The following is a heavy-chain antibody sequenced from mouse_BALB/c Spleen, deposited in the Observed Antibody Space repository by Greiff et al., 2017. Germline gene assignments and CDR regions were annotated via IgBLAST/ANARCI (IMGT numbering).Heavy chain of an antibody. CDR1: GFTFSDYY. V-gene: IGHV5-4*02. CDR3: ARDRYRYGSYWYFDV. D-gene: IGHD2-14*01. Sequence: DVMLVESGGGLVKPGGSLKLSCAASGFTFSDYYMYWVRQTPEKRLEWVATISDGGSYTYYPDSVKGRFTISRDNAKNNLYLQMSSLKSEDTAMYYCARDRYRYGSYWYFDVWGAGTTVTVSS. J-gene: IGHJ1*01. CDR2: ISDGGSYT.